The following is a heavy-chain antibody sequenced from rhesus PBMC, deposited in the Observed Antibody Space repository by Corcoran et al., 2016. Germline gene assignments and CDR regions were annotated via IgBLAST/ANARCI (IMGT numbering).Heavy chain of an antibody. CDR2: ISNGGGST. CDR3: AKPYGLDS. V-gene: IGHV3S5*01. Sequence: EVQLVESGGGLVQPGGSLRLSCAASRFTFSSYGMSWVRQAPGKGLEWVSYISNGGGSTYYADSVKGRFTISRYNSKNTLSLQMNSLRAEDTAVYYCAKPYGLDSWGQGVVVTVSS. CDR1: RFTFSSYG. J-gene: IGHJ6*01.